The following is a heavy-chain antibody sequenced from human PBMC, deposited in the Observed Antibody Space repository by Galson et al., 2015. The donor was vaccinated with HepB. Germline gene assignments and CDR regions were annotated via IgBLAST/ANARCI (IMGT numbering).Heavy chain of an antibody. CDR2: IYSGGST. CDR1: GFTVSSNY. V-gene: IGHV3-66*01. D-gene: IGHD3-3*01. J-gene: IGHJ6*03. CDR3: ARVGRSGGWVYYYYMDV. Sequence: SLRLSCAASGFTVSSNYMSWVRQAPGKGLEWVSVIYSGGSTYYADSVKGRFTISRDNSKNSLYLQMNSLRAEDTAVYYCARVGRSGGWVYYYYMDVWGKGTTVTVSS.